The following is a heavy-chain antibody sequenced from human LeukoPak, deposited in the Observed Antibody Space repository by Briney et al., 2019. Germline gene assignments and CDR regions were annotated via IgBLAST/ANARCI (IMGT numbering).Heavy chain of an antibody. CDR3: AIVMYISSWYHYDFYINV. Sequence: SSETLSLTCTVSGGSISSYYWGWIRLPPGKGLGWIGYIYYSGSTNYNTSLKSRVTISVTTSKNQFFFKLRSVTPAATAVYSCAIVMYISSWYHYDFYINVGGKGTTVTVSS. D-gene: IGHD6-13*01. V-gene: IGHV4-59*01. CDR2: IYYSGST. CDR1: GGSISSYY. J-gene: IGHJ6*03.